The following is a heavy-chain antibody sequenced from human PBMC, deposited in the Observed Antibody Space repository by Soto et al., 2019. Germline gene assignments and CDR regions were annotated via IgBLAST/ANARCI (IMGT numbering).Heavy chain of an antibody. J-gene: IGHJ4*02. CDR1: GFPFTNYW. CDR2: ISPDGSDV. Sequence: PGGSLRLSFAASGFPFTNYWMNWVRQTPGKGLMWVSRISPDGSDVGYADSVEGRFTVSRDNAKNKLYLQMHSLRAEDTAMYYCACWGHIVPVAPSDFDRWGQGTLVTVSS. D-gene: IGHD2-8*02. CDR3: ACWGHIVPVAPSDFDR. V-gene: IGHV3-74*01.